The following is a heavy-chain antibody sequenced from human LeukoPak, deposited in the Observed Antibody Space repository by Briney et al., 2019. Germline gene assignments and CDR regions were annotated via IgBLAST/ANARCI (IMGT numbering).Heavy chain of an antibody. D-gene: IGHD3-10*01. J-gene: IGHJ6*02. V-gene: IGHV4-59*08. CDR3: ARSSYGPGSYVYYGLDV. CDR2: IYYSGST. CDR1: GGSISSYY. Sequence: SETLSLTCTVSGGSISSYYWSWIRQPPGKGLEWIGYIYYSGSTNYNPSLKSRVTISVDTSKNQFSLKLRSVTAADTAVYYCARSSYGPGSYVYYGLDVWGQGITVTVSS.